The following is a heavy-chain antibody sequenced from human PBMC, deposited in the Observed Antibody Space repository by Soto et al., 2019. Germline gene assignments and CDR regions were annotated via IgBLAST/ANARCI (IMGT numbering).Heavy chain of an antibody. CDR2: IIPIFGTA. CDR1: GGTFSSYA. V-gene: IGHV1-69*13. CDR3: ARSKQYYFDY. Sequence: EASVKVSCKASGGTFSSYAISWVRQAPGQGLEWMGGIIPIFGTANYAQKFQGRVTITADESTSTAYMELSSLRSEDTAVYYCARSKQYYFDYWGQGTPGTVSS. D-gene: IGHD4-4*01. J-gene: IGHJ4*02.